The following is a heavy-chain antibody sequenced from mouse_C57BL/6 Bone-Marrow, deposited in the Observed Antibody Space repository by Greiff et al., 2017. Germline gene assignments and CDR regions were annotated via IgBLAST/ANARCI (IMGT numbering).Heavy chain of an antibody. CDR3: ARLPPSGNYCDY. D-gene: IGHD4-1*01. J-gene: IGHJ2*01. V-gene: IGHV5-6*01. Sequence: DVHLVESGGDLVKPGGSLKLSCAASGFTFSSYGMSWVRQTPDKRLEWVATISSGGSYTYYPDSVKGRFTISRDNAKNTLYLQMSSLKSEDTAMYYGARLPPSGNYCDYWGQGTTLTVSS. CDR1: GFTFSSYG. CDR2: ISSGGSYT.